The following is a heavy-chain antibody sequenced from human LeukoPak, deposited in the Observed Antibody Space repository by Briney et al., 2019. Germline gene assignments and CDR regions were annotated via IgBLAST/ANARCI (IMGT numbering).Heavy chain of an antibody. V-gene: IGHV3-23*01. CDR1: GFTFSSYA. CDR2: IGGTGDST. J-gene: IGHJ3*02. D-gene: IGHD3-10*01. CDR3: AKEWFGELNAFDI. Sequence: GGSLRLSCAASGFTFSSYAMGWVRQPPGKGLEWISGIGGTGDSTYYADSVKGRFTISRDNSRNTLYLQMNSLRAEDTAVYYCAKEWFGELNAFDIWGQGTMVTVSS.